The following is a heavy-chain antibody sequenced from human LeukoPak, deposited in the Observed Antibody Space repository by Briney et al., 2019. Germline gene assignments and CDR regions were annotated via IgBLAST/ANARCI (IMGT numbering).Heavy chain of an antibody. V-gene: IGHV4-31*03. CDR1: GGSISSGGYY. CDR2: IYYSGST. Sequence: PSQTLSLTCTVSGGSISSGGYYWSWIRQHPGKGLEWIGYIYYSGSTYYNPSLKSRVTISVDTSKNQFSLKLSSVTAAGTAVYYCARVRACSSTSCYAVPPFQGFDPWGQGTLVTVSS. J-gene: IGHJ5*02. D-gene: IGHD2-2*01. CDR3: ARVRACSSTSCYAVPPFQGFDP.